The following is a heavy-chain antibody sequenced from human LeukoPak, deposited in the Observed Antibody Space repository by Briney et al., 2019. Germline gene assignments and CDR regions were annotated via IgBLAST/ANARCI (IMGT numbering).Heavy chain of an antibody. J-gene: IGHJ4*02. D-gene: IGHD6-19*01. CDR1: GYTFTSYG. CDR2: ISAYNGNT. Sequence: ASVTVSCKASGYTFTSYGISWVRQAPGQGLEWMGWISAYNGNTNYAQKLQGRVTMTTDTSMITAYMELRSLRSDDTAVYYCVRDRYSSGWFDYWGQGTLVTVSS. V-gene: IGHV1-18*01. CDR3: VRDRYSSGWFDY.